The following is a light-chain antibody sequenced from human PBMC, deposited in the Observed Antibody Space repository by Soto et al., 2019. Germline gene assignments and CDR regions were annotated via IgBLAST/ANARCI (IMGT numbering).Light chain of an antibody. J-gene: IGKJ3*01. CDR2: HAS. Sequence: IVLTQSPGTLSLSPGERATLSFRASQSVSSSYSAWYQQKPGQSPRLLIFHASTRATGIPDRFSGSGSGTDVSLTVSRLAPEDSAVYYCHQYGSSPFTFGPGTKVDIK. V-gene: IGKV3-20*01. CDR1: QSVSSSY. CDR3: HQYGSSPFT.